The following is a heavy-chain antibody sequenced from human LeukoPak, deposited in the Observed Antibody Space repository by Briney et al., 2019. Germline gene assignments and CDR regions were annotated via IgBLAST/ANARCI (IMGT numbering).Heavy chain of an antibody. V-gene: IGHV4-59*08. CDR3: ARRTRGAIFDY. CDR2: INYSEST. D-gene: IGHD3-10*01. Sequence: SETLSLTCTVSGGSINNYYWSWVRQPPGKRLEWIGYINYSESTNYNPSLKSRVTISVDTSKNQFSLKLTSVTAADTAVYYCARRTRGAIFDYWGQGTLVTVSS. CDR1: GGSINNYY. J-gene: IGHJ4*02.